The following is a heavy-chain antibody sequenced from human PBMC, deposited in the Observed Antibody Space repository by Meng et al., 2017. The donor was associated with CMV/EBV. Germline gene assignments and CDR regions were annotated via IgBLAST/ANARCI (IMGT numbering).Heavy chain of an antibody. Sequence: ASVKVSCKASGYTFTSYGISWVRQAPGQGLEWMGWISAYNGNTNYAQKLQGRVTMTTDTSTSTAYMELRSLRSDDTAVYYSARDRSYCSGGSCYKIYDYWGQGTLVTVSS. CDR1: GYTFTSYG. J-gene: IGHJ4*02. V-gene: IGHV1-18*01. CDR3: ARDRSYCSGGSCYKIYDY. D-gene: IGHD2-15*01. CDR2: ISAYNGNT.